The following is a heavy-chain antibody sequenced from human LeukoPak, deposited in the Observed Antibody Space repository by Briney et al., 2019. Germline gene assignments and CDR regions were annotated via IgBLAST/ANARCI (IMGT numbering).Heavy chain of an antibody. Sequence: GASVKVSCKASGYTFTSYDINWVRQATGQGLEWMGWMNPNSGNTGYAQKFQGRVTITRNTSISTAYMELSSLRSEDTAVYYCARGRMVRGVTKGRYFDYWGQGTLVTVSS. J-gene: IGHJ4*02. D-gene: IGHD3-10*01. CDR2: MNPNSGNT. CDR3: ARGRMVRGVTKGRYFDY. V-gene: IGHV1-8*03. CDR1: GYTFTSYD.